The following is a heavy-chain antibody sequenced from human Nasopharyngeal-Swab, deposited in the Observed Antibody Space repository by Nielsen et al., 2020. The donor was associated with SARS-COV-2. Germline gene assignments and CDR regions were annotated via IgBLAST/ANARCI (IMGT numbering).Heavy chain of an antibody. V-gene: IGHV4-39*07. CDR1: GGSISSSSYY. D-gene: IGHD3-22*01. CDR3: ARVYYDSSGYYYYYDYYYLDV. Sequence: SETLSLTCTVSGGSISSSSYYWGWIRQPPGKGLEWIGSIYYSGSTYYNPSLKSRVTISVDTSKNQFSLKLSSVTAADTAVYYCARVYYDSSGYYYYYDYYYLDVWGKGTTVTVSS. J-gene: IGHJ6*03. CDR2: IYYSGST.